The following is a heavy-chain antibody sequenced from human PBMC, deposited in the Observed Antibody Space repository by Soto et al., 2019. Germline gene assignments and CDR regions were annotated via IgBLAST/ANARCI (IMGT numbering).Heavy chain of an antibody. J-gene: IGHJ4*02. CDR2: VYYSGSV. D-gene: IGHD3-9*01. V-gene: IGHV4-59*01. Sequence: SETLSLTCTVSGDSIRPYYWTWIRQPPGKGLEWIGYVYYSGSVNYKSSLKSRATMSVDTSKNQFSLRLNSVTAADTAVYYCARVAYDSFTAYSYYFDYWGQGTLVTVSS. CDR1: GDSIRPYY. CDR3: ARVAYDSFTAYSYYFDY.